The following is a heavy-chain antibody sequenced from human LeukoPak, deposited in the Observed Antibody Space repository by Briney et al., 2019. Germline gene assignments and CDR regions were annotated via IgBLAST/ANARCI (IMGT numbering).Heavy chain of an antibody. Sequence: GGSLRLSCAASGFTFSSYAMSWVRQAPGKGLEWVANIKQDGSEKYYVDSVKGRFTISRDNAKKSLFLQMNSLRAEDTAVYYCVRDRDYYDSSNYYLHSTFDYWGQGTLVTVSS. V-gene: IGHV3-7*01. J-gene: IGHJ4*02. D-gene: IGHD3-22*01. CDR3: VRDRDYYDSSNYYLHSTFDY. CDR1: GFTFSSYA. CDR2: IKQDGSEK.